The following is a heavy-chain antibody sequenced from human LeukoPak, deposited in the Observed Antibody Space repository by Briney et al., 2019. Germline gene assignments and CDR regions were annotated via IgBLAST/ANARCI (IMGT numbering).Heavy chain of an antibody. CDR1: GFTVSSNY. CDR3: ARGYGSVGATQYYFDY. Sequence: GGSLRLSCAASGFTVSSNYMSWVRQAPGKGLEWVSVIYSGGSIYYADSVKGRFTISRDNSKNTLYLQMNSLRAEDTAVYYCARGYGSVGATQYYFDYWGQGTLVTVSS. V-gene: IGHV3-53*01. CDR2: IYSGGSI. D-gene: IGHD1-26*01. J-gene: IGHJ4*02.